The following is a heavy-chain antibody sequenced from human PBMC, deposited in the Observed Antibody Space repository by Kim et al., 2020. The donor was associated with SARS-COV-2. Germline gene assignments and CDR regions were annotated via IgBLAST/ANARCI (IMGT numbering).Heavy chain of an antibody. CDR2: ISWNSGSI. Sequence: GGSLRLSCAASGFTFDDYAMHWVRQAPGKGLEWVSGISWNSGSIGYADSVKGRFTISRDNAKNSLYLQMNSLRAEDTALYYCAKGSSVWYGAGLDYWGQGTLVTVSS. CDR3: AKGSSVWYGAGLDY. D-gene: IGHD6-19*01. J-gene: IGHJ4*02. CDR1: GFTFDDYA. V-gene: IGHV3-9*01.